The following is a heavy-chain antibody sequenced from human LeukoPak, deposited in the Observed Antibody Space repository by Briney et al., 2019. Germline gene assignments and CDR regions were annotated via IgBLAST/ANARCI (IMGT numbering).Heavy chain of an antibody. V-gene: IGHV3-7*01. CDR2: IKEDGSEK. D-gene: IGHD3-3*01. J-gene: IGHJ4*02. CDR3: ATGWSHHDY. Sequence: GGPLRLSCAASGFTFSRYWMTWVRQAPGKGLEWVANIKEDGSEKYSVDSVRGRFTISRDNTKNSLFLEINSLRAEDTAVYYCATGWSHHDYWGQGTLVTVSS. CDR1: GFTFSRYW.